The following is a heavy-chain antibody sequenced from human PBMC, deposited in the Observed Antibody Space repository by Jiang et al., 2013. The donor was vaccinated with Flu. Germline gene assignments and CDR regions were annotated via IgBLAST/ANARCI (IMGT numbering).Heavy chain of an antibody. CDR3: ARALAVAGNAGWYYDL. CDR2: TYYRSQWYS. V-gene: IGHV6-1*01. Sequence: KSATWNWIRQSPSRGLEWLGRTYYRSQWYSDYAVSVRSRITINPDTSKNRFSLQLNSVTPEDTAVYYCARALAVAGNAGWYYDLWGRGTLVTVSS. D-gene: IGHD6-19*01. CDR1: KSAT. J-gene: IGHJ2*01.